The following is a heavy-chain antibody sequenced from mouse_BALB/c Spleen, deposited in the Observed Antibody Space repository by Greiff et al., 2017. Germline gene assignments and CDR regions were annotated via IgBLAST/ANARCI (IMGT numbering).Heavy chain of an antibody. CDR2: IYPGDGDT. CDR1: GYAFSSSW. Sequence: QVQLQQSGPELVKPGASVKISCKASGYAFSSSWMNWVKQRPGQGLEWIGRIYPGDGDTNYNGKFKGKATLTADKSSSTAYMQLSSLTSVDSAVYFCARIATDYYAMDYWGQGTSVTVSS. D-gene: IGHD1-1*01. V-gene: IGHV1-82*01. CDR3: ARIATDYYAMDY. J-gene: IGHJ4*01.